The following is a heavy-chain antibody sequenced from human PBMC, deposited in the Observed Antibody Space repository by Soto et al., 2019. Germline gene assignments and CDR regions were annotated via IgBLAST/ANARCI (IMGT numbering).Heavy chain of an antibody. Sequence: PGGSLRLSCAASVFTFSIYAMSWVGQAPGKGLEWVSAISGSGGSTYYADSVKGRFTISRDNSKNTLYLQMNSLRAEDTSVYYCAKPLVSRSSVPFDPWGQGTMVTVSS. J-gene: IGHJ5*02. D-gene: IGHD6-6*01. CDR2: ISGSGGST. CDR3: AKPLVSRSSVPFDP. CDR1: VFTFSIYA. V-gene: IGHV3-23*01.